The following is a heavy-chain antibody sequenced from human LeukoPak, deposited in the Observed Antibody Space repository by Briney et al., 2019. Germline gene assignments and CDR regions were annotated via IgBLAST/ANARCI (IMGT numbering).Heavy chain of an antibody. V-gene: IGHV3-30*02. J-gene: IGHJ4*02. CDR2: IRHDGSNN. CDR3: AKDGDWRYFDWVLPTFDY. CDR1: GFIFSDYG. D-gene: IGHD3-9*01. Sequence: HGGSLRLSCTTSGFIFSDYGFHWVRQAPGKGLEWVALIRHDGSNNYYTDSVKGRFTTSRDNSKSTVYLQMSSLRAEDTAVYYCAKDGDWRYFDWVLPTFDYWGQGALVTVSS.